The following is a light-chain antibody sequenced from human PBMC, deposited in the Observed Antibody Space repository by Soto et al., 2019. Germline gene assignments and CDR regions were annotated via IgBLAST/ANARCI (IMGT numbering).Light chain of an antibody. CDR3: QQYNNWWT. CDR2: GAS. CDR1: QSINSN. V-gene: IGKV3-15*01. Sequence: VMTQSPATLSVSPGERSTLSCTPSQSINSNLAWYQQRPGQAPRLLIYGASTRATGIPARFSGSGSGTEFTLTISSLQSEDFAVYYCQQYNNWWTFGQGTRLEIK. J-gene: IGKJ5*01.